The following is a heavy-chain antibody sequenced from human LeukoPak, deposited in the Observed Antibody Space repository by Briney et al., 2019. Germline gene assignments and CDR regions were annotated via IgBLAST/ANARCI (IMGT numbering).Heavy chain of an antibody. D-gene: IGHD1/OR15-1a*01. J-gene: IGHJ4*02. V-gene: IGHV4-34*01. CDR2: INHSGST. Sequence: PSETLSLTCAVYGGSFSGYYWSWIRPPPGKGLEWIGEINHSGSTNYNPSLKSRVTISVDTSKNQFSLKLSSVTAADTAVYYCARRHRTGTKGNSLDYWGQGTLVTVSS. CDR1: GGSFSGYY. CDR3: ARRHRTGTKGNSLDY.